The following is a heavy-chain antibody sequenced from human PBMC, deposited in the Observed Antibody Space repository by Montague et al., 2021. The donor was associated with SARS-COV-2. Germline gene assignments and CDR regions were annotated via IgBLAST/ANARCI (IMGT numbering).Heavy chain of an antibody. J-gene: IGHJ3*02. V-gene: IGHV4-34*01. CDR1: DGSFSGYY. CDR3: ARGQVTIFGVLIMLPAAGPLDI. D-gene: IGHD3-3*01. CDR2: INHSGST. Sequence: SETLSLTCVVYDGSFSGYYWSWIRQPPGKGLEWIGEINHSGSTNYNPSLKSRVTISVDTSKNQFSLKLNSVSAADTAVYYCARGQVTIFGVLIMLPAAGPLDIWGQGTMVTVSS.